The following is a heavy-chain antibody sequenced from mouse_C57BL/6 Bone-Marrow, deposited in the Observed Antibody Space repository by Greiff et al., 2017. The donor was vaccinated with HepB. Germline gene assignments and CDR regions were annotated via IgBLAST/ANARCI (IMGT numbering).Heavy chain of an antibody. CDR3: AITLRHGYFGV. CDR1: GYTFTSYW. CDR2: IDPSDSYT. D-gene: IGHD3-1*01. Sequence: VQLQQPGAELVMPGASVKLSCKASGYTFTSYWMHWVKQRPGQGLEWIGEIDPSDSYTNYNQKFKGKSTLTVDKSSSTAYMQLSSLTSEDSAVYYCAITLRHGYFGVWGTGTTVTVSS. J-gene: IGHJ1*03. V-gene: IGHV1-69*01.